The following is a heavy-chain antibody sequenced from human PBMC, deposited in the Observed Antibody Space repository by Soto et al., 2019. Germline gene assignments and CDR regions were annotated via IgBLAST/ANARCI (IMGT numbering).Heavy chain of an antibody. D-gene: IGHD4-4*01. CDR2: IVVGSGNT. J-gene: IGHJ6*02. V-gene: IGHV1-58*01. Sequence: SVMVSCKASGFSITSSAVQWVRQARGKRLEWIGWIVVGSGNTNYAQKFQERVTITRDMSTSTAYMELSSLRSEDTAVYYCASSYSSYALIDYYYYRLDVWGQGTTVTVSS. CDR3: ASSYSSYALIDYYYYRLDV. CDR1: GFSITSSA.